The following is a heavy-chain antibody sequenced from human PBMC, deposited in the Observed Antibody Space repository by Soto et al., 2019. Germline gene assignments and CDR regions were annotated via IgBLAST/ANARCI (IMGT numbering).Heavy chain of an antibody. J-gene: IGHJ4*02. CDR1: GFTADDYA. V-gene: IGHV3-9*02. CDR3: AKDMKCGGMTTIHYFDS. CDR2: ISSNSDTI. Sequence: EVQLVESGGGLVQPGRSLRLSCVASGFTADDYAMHWVRQAPGKGLEWVSGISSNSDTIDYADSVKGRFTISRDNAKNSLFLQMNSLRPEDTALYYCAKDMKCGGMTTIHYFDSWGQGTLVTVSS. D-gene: IGHD4-17*01.